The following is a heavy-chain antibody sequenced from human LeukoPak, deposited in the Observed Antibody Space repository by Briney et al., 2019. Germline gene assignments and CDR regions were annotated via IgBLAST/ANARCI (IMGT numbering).Heavy chain of an antibody. V-gene: IGHV4-39*01. Sequence: SETLSLTCTVSGGSISSSSCYWGWIRQTPGKGLEWIVSIYCSGSTYYNPSLKSRVTISVDTSKTQFSLKLSSVTAADTAVYYRARHHYSGYGYPFDYWGQGTLVTVSS. D-gene: IGHD5-18*01. J-gene: IGHJ4*02. CDR2: IYCSGST. CDR3: ARHHYSGYGYPFDY. CDR1: GGSISSSSCY.